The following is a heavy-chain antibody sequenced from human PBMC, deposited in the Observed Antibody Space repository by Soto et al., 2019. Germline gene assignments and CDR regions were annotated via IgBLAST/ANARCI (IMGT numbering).Heavy chain of an antibody. D-gene: IGHD6-19*01. CDR1: GFTFSSYA. V-gene: IGHV3-30-3*01. Sequence: GGSLSLSCAASGFTFSSYAMHWVRQAPGKGLEWVAVISYDGSNKYYADSVKGRFTISRDNSKNTLYLQMNSLRAEDTAVYYCAREVVLSGWYGNWFDSWGQGTPVTVSS. CDR3: AREVVLSGWYGNWFDS. CDR2: ISYDGSNK. J-gene: IGHJ5*01.